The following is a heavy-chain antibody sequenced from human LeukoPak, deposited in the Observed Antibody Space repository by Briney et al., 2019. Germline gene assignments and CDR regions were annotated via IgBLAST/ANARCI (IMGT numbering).Heavy chain of an antibody. CDR1: VYTLTELS. CDR2: FDPEDGET. Sequence: ASVKVSCKVSVYTLTELSMHWVRQAPGKGLEGMGGFDPEDGETIYAQKFQGRVTMTEDTSTDTAYMELSSLRSEDTAVYYCATDLVLDGDYYFDYWGQGTLVTVSS. D-gene: IGHD4-17*01. CDR3: ATDLVLDGDYYFDY. J-gene: IGHJ4*02. V-gene: IGHV1-24*01.